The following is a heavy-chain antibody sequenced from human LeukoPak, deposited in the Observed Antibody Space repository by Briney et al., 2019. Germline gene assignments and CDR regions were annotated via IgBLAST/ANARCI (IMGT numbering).Heavy chain of an antibody. CDR2: ISSSSSYI. CDR3: APLAATTDY. D-gene: IGHD5-12*01. V-gene: IGHV3-21*04. CDR1: GFPFSNYG. Sequence: GGSLRLSCAASGFPFSNYGMHWVRQAPGKGLEWVSSISSSSSYIYYADSVKGRFTISRDTSKNTLYLQMNSLRAEDTAVYYCAPLAATTDYWGQGTLVTVSS. J-gene: IGHJ4*02.